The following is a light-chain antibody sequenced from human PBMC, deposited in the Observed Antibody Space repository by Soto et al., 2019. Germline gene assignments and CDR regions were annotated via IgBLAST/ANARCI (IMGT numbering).Light chain of an antibody. CDR3: QHYNSYSEA. Sequence: DIQMTQSPSTLSASVGGRVTITCRASQTISSWLAWYQHKPGKAPKLLIYRASSLESGVPSRFSGSGSGTEFTLTINSLQPDDFATYYCQHYNSYSEAFGQGTKVDIK. CDR2: RAS. V-gene: IGKV1-5*03. J-gene: IGKJ1*01. CDR1: QTISSW.